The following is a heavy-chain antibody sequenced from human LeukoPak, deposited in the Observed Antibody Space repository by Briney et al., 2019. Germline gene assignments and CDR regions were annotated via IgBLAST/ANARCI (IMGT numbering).Heavy chain of an antibody. CDR1: GFTFRRYE. D-gene: IGHD3-22*01. CDR2: IASSGSTI. J-gene: IGHJ4*02. Sequence: GGSLRLSCAASGFTFRRYEMNWVRQAPGKGLVWVSYIASSGSTIYYADSVKGRFTISRDNAKNSLYLQMNSLRAEDTAVYYCARANYYDISGYDYWGQGTLVTVSS. V-gene: IGHV3-48*03. CDR3: ARANYYDISGYDY.